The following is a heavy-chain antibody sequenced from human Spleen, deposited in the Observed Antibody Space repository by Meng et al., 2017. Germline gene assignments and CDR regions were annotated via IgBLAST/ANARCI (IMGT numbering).Heavy chain of an antibody. CDR1: AFIFGSYY. Sequence: GGSLRLSCAASAFIFGSYYMSWVRQAPGKGLEWVSGINWNGGSTGYADSVKGRFTISRDNAKNSLYLQMNSLRAEDTALYYCARRWDDSSGSPNYFDYWGQGTLVTVSS. V-gene: IGHV3-20*04. D-gene: IGHD3-22*01. J-gene: IGHJ4*02. CDR3: ARRWDDSSGSPNYFDY. CDR2: INWNGGST.